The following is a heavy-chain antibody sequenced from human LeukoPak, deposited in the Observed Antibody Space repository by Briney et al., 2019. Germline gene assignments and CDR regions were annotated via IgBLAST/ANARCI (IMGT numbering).Heavy chain of an antibody. CDR3: ARAELRWLQKDLGDY. CDR2: ICAYNGNT. V-gene: IGHV1-18*01. Sequence: GAAVKVSCKASRYTFTSYGISWVRQAPGQGREWMGWICAYNGNTKYAQKLQGRVTMTRNTSISTAYMELSSLRSEDTAMYYCARAELRWLQKDLGDYWGQGTPVTVSS. CDR1: RYTFTSYG. D-gene: IGHD5-24*01. J-gene: IGHJ4*02.